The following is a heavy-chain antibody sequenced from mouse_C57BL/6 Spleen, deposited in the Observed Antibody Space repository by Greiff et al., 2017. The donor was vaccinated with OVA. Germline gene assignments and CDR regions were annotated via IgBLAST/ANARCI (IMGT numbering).Heavy chain of an antibody. CDR3: ARLYGSSYGYFDY. CDR2: IYPRDGST. D-gene: IGHD1-1*01. V-gene: IGHV1-85*01. CDR1: GYTFTSYD. Sequence: LEESGPELVKPGASVKLSCKASGYTFTSYDINWVQQRPGQGLEWIGWIYPRDGSTKYNEKFKGKATLTVDTSSSTAYMELHSLTSEDSAVYFCARLYGSSYGYFDYWGQGTTLTVSS. J-gene: IGHJ2*01.